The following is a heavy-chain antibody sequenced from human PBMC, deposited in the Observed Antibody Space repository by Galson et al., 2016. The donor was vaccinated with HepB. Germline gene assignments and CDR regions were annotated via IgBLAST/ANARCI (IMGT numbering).Heavy chain of an antibody. J-gene: IGHJ4*02. Sequence: SLRLSCAASGFTFRSIWMSWVRQAPGKGLEWVAVISYEGSNKYYADSVKGRFTISRDNSKNTLYLQMNSLRPEDTAIYYCAKDFPITLVRGITYYFDYWGQGTLVTVSS. CDR1: GFTFRSIW. CDR2: ISYEGSNK. CDR3: AKDFPITLVRGITYYFDY. V-gene: IGHV3-30*18. D-gene: IGHD3-10*01.